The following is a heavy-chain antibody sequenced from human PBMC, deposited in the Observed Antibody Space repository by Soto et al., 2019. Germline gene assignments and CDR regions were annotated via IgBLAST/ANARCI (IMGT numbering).Heavy chain of an antibody. CDR1: GFTFGDYA. J-gene: IGHJ4*02. CDR2: IRSKAYCGAT. Sequence: SLRLSCTASGFTFGDYAMSWFRQAPGKGLEWVGFIRSKAYCGATEYAASVKGRFTFSRDDSKSIAYLQMNSLKTEDTAVYYCTRGLYDILTGPPGYWGQGTLVTVSS. D-gene: IGHD3-9*01. CDR3: TRGLYDILTGPPGY. V-gene: IGHV3-49*03.